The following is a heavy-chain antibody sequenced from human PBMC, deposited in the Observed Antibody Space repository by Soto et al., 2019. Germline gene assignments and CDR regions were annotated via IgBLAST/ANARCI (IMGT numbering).Heavy chain of an antibody. CDR2: IDTRATTI. Sequence: ESGGGLVQPGGSLRLSCAASGFSFNSYEMNWVRQSPGKGLEFVSYIDTRATTITYAESVKGRFAISRDNAKNSLFLQMNSLRAEDTAVYYCARGVGLSWKYYALDIWGQGTMVTVSS. CDR1: GFSFNSYE. D-gene: IGHD3-10*01. CDR3: ARGVGLSWKYYALDI. J-gene: IGHJ3*02. V-gene: IGHV3-48*03.